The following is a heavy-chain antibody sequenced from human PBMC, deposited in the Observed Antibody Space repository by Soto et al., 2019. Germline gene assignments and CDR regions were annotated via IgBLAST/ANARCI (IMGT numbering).Heavy chain of an antibody. J-gene: IGHJ4*02. CDR1: GYSFTSYW. Sequence: GESLKISCKGSGYSFTSYWISWVRQMPGKGLEWMGRIDPSDSYTNYSPSFQGHVTISADKSISTAYLQWSSLKASDTAMYYCARQGGATYNDLQTDYWGQGTLVTVSS. D-gene: IGHD3-3*01. CDR3: ARQGGATYNDLQTDY. CDR2: IDPSDSYT. V-gene: IGHV5-10-1*01.